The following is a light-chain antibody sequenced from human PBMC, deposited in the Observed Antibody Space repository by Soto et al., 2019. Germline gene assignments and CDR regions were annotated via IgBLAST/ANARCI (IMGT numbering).Light chain of an antibody. CDR3: QQYNNWWT. CDR2: GAS. Sequence: EIVMTQSPATLSVSPGERATLSCRASQSVSNNLAWYQKKPGQAPRFLIYGASTRATGIPARFSGSGSGTEFTLTISSLQSEDFAFYYCQQYNNWWTIGQGTRVDIK. CDR1: QSVSNN. J-gene: IGKJ1*01. V-gene: IGKV3-15*01.